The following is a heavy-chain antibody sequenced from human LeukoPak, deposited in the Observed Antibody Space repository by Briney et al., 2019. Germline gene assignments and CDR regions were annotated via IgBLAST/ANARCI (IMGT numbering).Heavy chain of an antibody. V-gene: IGHV3-23*01. D-gene: IGHD2-15*01. CDR2: TSGSGGST. J-gene: IGHJ5*02. CDR3: AKEVEDIVVVVAARKGENWFDP. CDR1: GYTFSSYA. Sequence: GGSLRLSCAASGYTFSSYAMSWVRQAPGKGLEWVSATSGSGGSTYYADSVKGRFTISRDNSKNTLYLQMNSLRAEDTAVYYCAKEVEDIVVVVAARKGENWFDPWGQGTLVTVSS.